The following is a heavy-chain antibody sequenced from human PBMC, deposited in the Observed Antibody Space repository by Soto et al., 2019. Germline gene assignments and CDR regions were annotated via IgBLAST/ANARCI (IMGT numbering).Heavy chain of an antibody. J-gene: IGHJ5*02. Sequence: PGGSLRISCVAYGFTFSDYYMSWIRQAPGKGLEWVSYISSSGSTIYYADSVKGRFTISRDNAKNSLYLQMNSLRAEDTAVYYCARGGYDFWSSYSTSNWSVPWGQGTLVTVHS. CDR1: GFTFSDYY. V-gene: IGHV3-11*01. CDR3: ARGGYDFWSSYSTSNWSVP. CDR2: ISSSGSTI. D-gene: IGHD3-3*01.